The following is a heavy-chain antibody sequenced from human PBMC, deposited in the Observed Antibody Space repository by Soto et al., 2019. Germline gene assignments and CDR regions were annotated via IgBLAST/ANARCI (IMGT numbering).Heavy chain of an antibody. V-gene: IGHV3-48*03. CDR3: ARDKWIPSITMIVLGAFDI. J-gene: IGHJ3*02. Sequence: PGGSLRLSCAASGFTFSSYEMNWVRQAPGKGLEWVSYISSSGSTIYYADSVKGRFTISRDNAKNSLYLQMNSLRAEDTAVYYCARDKWIPSITMIVLGAFDIWGQGTMVTVSS. CDR1: GFTFSSYE. CDR2: ISSSGSTI. D-gene: IGHD3-22*01.